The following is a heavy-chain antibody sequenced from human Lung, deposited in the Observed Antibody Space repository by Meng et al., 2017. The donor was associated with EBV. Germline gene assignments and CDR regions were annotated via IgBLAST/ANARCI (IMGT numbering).Heavy chain of an antibody. Sequence: QVHVQESGPGLVKPSQTLSLTCTVSGGSISSGNHYCSWIRQHPGKGLEYIGYIYYSGSTYYNPSLKSRVIISVDTSKNQFSLRLNSVTAADTAVYYCASLYGDSSVWYLNLWGRGTLVTVSS. D-gene: IGHD4-17*01. CDR2: IYYSGST. CDR3: ASLYGDSSVWYLNL. CDR1: GGSISSGNHY. V-gene: IGHV4-31*03. J-gene: IGHJ2*01.